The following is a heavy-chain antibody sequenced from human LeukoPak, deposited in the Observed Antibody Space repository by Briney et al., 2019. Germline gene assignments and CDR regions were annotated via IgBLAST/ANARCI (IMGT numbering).Heavy chain of an antibody. D-gene: IGHD6-19*01. CDR3: ASRLDHDYYYYYTDV. Sequence: PSETLSLTCTVSGGSISSYYWSWIRQPAGKGLEWIGRIYTSGSTNYNPSLKSRVTMSVDTSKNQFSLKLSSVTAADTAVYYCASRLDHDYYYYYTDVWGKGTTVTVSS. V-gene: IGHV4-4*07. CDR2: IYTSGST. J-gene: IGHJ6*03. CDR1: GGSISSYY.